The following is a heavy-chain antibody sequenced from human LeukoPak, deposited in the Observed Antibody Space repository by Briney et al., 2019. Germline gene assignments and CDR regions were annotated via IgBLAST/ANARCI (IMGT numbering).Heavy chain of an antibody. J-gene: IGHJ4*02. D-gene: IGHD1-1*01. V-gene: IGHV3-7*01. CDR1: GFKFSYYS. CDR2: IKQDGSEK. Sequence: GGSLRLSCSASGFKFSYYSLTWVRQASGKGLEGVANIKQDGSEKYYVDSVKGRFTISRDKGKNSLYLQMNSLRAEDTAVYLCARRYNWNEDFDYWGQGTLVTVSS. CDR3: ARRYNWNEDFDY.